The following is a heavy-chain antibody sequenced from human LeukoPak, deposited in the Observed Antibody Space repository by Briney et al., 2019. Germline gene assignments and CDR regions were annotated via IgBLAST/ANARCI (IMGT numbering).Heavy chain of an antibody. CDR1: GYTFTSYG. Sequence: ASGTVPCKASGYTFTSYGISWVRQAPGQGLEWMGWISAYNGNTNYAQKLQGRVTMTTDTSTSTAYMELRSLRSDDTAVYYCARDRYSSGWHLAHYNWFDPWGQGTLVTVSS. CDR2: ISAYNGNT. V-gene: IGHV1-18*01. CDR3: ARDRYSSGWHLAHYNWFDP. D-gene: IGHD6-19*01. J-gene: IGHJ5*02.